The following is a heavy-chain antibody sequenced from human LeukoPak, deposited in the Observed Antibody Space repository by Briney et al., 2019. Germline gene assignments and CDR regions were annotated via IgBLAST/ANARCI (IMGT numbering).Heavy chain of an antibody. Sequence: GGSLRLSCAAPGFTFSSYWMSWVRQAPGKGLEWVANIKQDGSEKYYVDSVKGRFTISRDNAKNSLYLQMNSLRAEDTAVYYCARDISDDFWSGYWFVYWGQGTLVTVSS. CDR1: GFTFSSYW. J-gene: IGHJ4*02. D-gene: IGHD3-3*01. CDR2: IKQDGSEK. CDR3: ARDISDDFWSGYWFVY. V-gene: IGHV3-7*01.